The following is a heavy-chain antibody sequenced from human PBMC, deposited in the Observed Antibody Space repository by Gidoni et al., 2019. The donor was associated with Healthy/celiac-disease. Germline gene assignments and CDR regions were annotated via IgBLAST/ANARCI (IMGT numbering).Heavy chain of an antibody. V-gene: IGHV3-21*01. J-gene: IGHJ4*02. Sequence: LVASGGGLVKPGGPLSLSCSASGSTFSSYSMNWVRQAPGKGLEWVSSISSSSSYIYYADSVKGRFTISRDNAKNSLYLQMNSLRAEDTAVYYCARDGFWSAPDYWGQGTLVTVSS. D-gene: IGHD3-3*01. CDR3: ARDGFWSAPDY. CDR2: ISSSSSYI. CDR1: GSTFSSYS.